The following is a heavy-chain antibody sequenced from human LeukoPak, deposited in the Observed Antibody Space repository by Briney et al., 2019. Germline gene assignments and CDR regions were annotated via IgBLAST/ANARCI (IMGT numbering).Heavy chain of an antibody. CDR3: ARARAFRGYCSGGSCYYFDY. Sequence: PSETLSLTCTVSGGSISSGSYYWSWIRQPAGKGLEWIGRIYTSGSTNYNPSPKSRVTISVDTSKNQFSLKLSSVTAADTAVYYCARARAFRGYCSGGSCYYFDYWGQGTLVTVSS. CDR2: IYTSGST. CDR1: GGSISSGSYY. J-gene: IGHJ4*02. D-gene: IGHD2-15*01. V-gene: IGHV4-61*02.